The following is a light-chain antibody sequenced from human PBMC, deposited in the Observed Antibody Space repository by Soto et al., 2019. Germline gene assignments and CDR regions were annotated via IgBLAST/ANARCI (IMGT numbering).Light chain of an antibody. V-gene: IGKV1-6*01. J-gene: IGKJ4*01. CDR2: AAS. CDR1: QAISTA. CDR3: LQHYLFPLT. Sequence: ASQMTPSPSSLYASVGDRVTITCRASQAISTALAWFQQKPGKAPRVLLYAASSVQIGVHSRYSGSGSGADFRITISSLQPYYFSTYYCLQHYLFPLTFGGGTRVEIK.